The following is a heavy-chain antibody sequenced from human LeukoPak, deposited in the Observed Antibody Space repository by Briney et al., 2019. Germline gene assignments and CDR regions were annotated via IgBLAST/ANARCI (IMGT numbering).Heavy chain of an antibody. D-gene: IGHD5-12*01. CDR3: ARRRGYSHHPDDWYFDF. V-gene: IGHV1-18*01. Sequence: GASVKVSCKASGYTFTSYGISWVRQAPGQGLEWMGWISAYNGNTNYAQKLQGRVTMTTDTSTSTAYMELRSLRSEDTAVYYCARRRGYSHHPDDWYFDFWGRGTLVTVSS. CDR1: GYTFTSYG. J-gene: IGHJ2*01. CDR2: ISAYNGNT.